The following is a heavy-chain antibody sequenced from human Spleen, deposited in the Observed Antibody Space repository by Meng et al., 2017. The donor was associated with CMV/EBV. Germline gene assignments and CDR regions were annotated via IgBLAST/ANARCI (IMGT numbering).Heavy chain of an antibody. J-gene: IGHJ4*02. D-gene: IGHD1-26*01. Sequence: SGYTCPNCWFTWLRQLPGKGLEALGMSYPGVSVTKCRPSFEGQVTIAADKSNSIAYLHWSSLNASDTAMYFCARLEWGVLGAFDYWGQGTLVTVSS. CDR2: SYPGVSVT. V-gene: IGHV5-51*01. CDR3: ARLEWGVLGAFDY. CDR1: GYTCPNCW.